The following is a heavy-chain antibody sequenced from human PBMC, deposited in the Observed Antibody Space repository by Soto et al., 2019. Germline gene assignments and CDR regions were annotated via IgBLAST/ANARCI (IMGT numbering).Heavy chain of an antibody. CDR3: ARGDDYESNGPFSDAFDV. CDR2: IKPDGSEG. CDR1: GFTFTSYW. J-gene: IGHJ3*01. D-gene: IGHD2-8*01. V-gene: IGHV3-7*04. Sequence: EVQLMESGGGLVQPGGSVRLSCAASGFTFTSYWMSWVRQAPGKGLEWVANIKPDGSEGYYVDSVKGRFTLSRDNTKNSLYLQMNTLRAEDTAVYYCARGDDYESNGPFSDAFDVWGQGTMVTVAS.